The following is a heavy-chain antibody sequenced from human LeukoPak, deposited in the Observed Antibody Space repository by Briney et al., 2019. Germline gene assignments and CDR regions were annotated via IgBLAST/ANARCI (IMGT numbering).Heavy chain of an antibody. Sequence: GESLKISCKASGYSFTSYWIGWVRQMPGKGLEWMGAIYPGDSDTRYSPSFQGQVTISVDKSTSTACLQWSSLKASDTAMYYCATTGPEYSSSWYLHFWGQGTLVTVSS. CDR2: IYPGDSDT. CDR1: GYSFTSYW. V-gene: IGHV5-51*01. CDR3: ATTGPEYSSSWYLHF. J-gene: IGHJ4*02. D-gene: IGHD6-13*01.